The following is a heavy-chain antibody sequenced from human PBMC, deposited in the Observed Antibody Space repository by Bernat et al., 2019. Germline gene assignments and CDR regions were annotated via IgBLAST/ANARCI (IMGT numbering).Heavy chain of an antibody. Sequence: QVQLVESGGGVVQSGRSLRLSCATSGFTFSSYVIHWVRQAPGKGLEWVAGILQDGGTIYYADSVKGRFTVSRDNSRNTLYLQVNSLRPDDTAVFYCARVGSTSALSYHYYGMDVWGQGTTVTVSS. V-gene: IGHV3-30-3*01. CDR2: ILQDGGTI. CDR1: GFTFSSYV. J-gene: IGHJ6*02. D-gene: IGHD2-2*01. CDR3: ARVGSTSALSYHYYGMDV.